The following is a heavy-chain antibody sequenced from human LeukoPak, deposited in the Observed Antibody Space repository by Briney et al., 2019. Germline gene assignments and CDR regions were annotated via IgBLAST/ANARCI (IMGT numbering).Heavy chain of an antibody. CDR2: TSWNSGSI. Sequence: GGSLRLSCAASGFTFDDYAMHWVRQAPGKGLEWVSGTSWNSGSIGYADSVKGRFTISRDNAKNSLYLQMNSLRAEDTALYYCAKDMYGRYCSSTSCYTSFDYWGQGTLVTVSS. CDR1: GFTFDDYA. CDR3: AKDMYGRYCSSTSCYTSFDY. V-gene: IGHV3-9*01. J-gene: IGHJ4*02. D-gene: IGHD2-2*02.